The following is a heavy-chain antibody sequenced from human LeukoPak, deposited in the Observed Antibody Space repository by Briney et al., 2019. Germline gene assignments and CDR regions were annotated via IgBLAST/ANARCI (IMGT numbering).Heavy chain of an antibody. J-gene: IGHJ4*02. CDR1: SASITSSPYF. V-gene: IGHV4-39*07. CDR2: ISYSGST. Sequence: SETLSLTCTVSSASITSSPYFWGWIRQSPGKGLEWIGSISYSGSTNYNPSLKSRVTISVDTSKNQFSLKLSSVTAADTAVYYCARGALGTFDYWGQGTLVTVSS. CDR3: ARGALGTFDY.